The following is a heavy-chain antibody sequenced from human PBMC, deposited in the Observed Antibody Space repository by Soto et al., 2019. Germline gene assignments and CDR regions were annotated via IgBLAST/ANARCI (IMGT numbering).Heavy chain of an antibody. J-gene: IGHJ5*02. CDR2: INHSGST. V-gene: IGHV4-34*01. D-gene: IGHD3-3*01. Sequence: SETLSLTCAFYGGSFSGYYWSWIRQPPGKGLEWIGEINHSGSTNYNPSLKSRVTISVDTSKNQFSLKLSSVTAADTAVYYCRGTIFGVGPGFDPWGQGTLVTVSS. CDR1: GGSFSGYY. CDR3: RGTIFGVGPGFDP.